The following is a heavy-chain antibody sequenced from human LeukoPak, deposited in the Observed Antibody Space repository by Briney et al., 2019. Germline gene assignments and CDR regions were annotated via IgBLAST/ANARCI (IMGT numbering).Heavy chain of an antibody. CDR3: ARDVNYAFDY. Sequence: GASVKVSCKRSGYSFTISGICWVRQAPGQGLEWMAWISANSGNTNYAQNFQDRVTLTTDTSTSTAYMELRSLRSDDTAVYYCARDVNYAFDYWGQGTLVTVSS. CDR1: GYSFTISG. D-gene: IGHD3-16*01. V-gene: IGHV1-18*01. J-gene: IGHJ4*02. CDR2: ISANSGNT.